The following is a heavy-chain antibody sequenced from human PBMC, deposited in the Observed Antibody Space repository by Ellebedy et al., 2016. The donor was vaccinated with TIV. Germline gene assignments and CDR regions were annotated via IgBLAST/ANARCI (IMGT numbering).Heavy chain of an antibody. CDR1: GFTFSSYD. J-gene: IGHJ3*02. CDR3: ARGAPRADAFDI. CDR2: IGTAGDT. V-gene: IGHV3-13*01. Sequence: GESLKISXAASGFTFSSYDMHWVRQATGKGLEWVSAIGTAGDTYYPGSVKGRFTISRENAKNSLYLQMNSLRAGDTAVYYCARGAPRADAFDIWGQGTMVTVSS.